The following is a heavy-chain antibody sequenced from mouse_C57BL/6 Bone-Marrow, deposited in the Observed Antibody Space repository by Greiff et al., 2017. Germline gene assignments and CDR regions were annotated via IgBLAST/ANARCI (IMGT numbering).Heavy chain of an antibody. CDR3: TRGIRRYFDV. D-gene: IGHD2-4*01. CDR1: GYTFTSYG. V-gene: IGHV1-81*01. J-gene: IGHJ1*03. CDR2: IYPRSGNT. Sequence: VQLQQSGAELARPGASVKLSCKASGYTFTSYGISWVKQSTGQGLEWIGEIYPRSGNTYYNEKFQGKATLTADKSSSTAYMELRSLTSEDSAVCFCTRGIRRYFDVWGTGTTVTVSS.